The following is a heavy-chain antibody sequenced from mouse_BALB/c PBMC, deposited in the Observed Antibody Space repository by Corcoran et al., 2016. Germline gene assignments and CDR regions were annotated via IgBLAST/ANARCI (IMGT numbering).Heavy chain of an antibody. J-gene: IGHJ2*01. D-gene: IGHD2-1*01. Sequence: EVQLQQSGPEVVKPGASVKMSYKASGYTFTSYVMHWVIQKPGQGLEWIGYGYPYNDATRCNEKFKGKATLTSDKSSSTAYMELISLTSEDSAVYYCAREVPGGNPFDYWGQGTTRTVSS. CDR3: AREVPGGNPFDY. CDR1: GYTFTSYV. V-gene: IGHV1S136*01. CDR2: GYPYNDAT.